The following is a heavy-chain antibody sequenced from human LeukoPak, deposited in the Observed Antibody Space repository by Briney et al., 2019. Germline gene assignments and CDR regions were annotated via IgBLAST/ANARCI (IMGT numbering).Heavy chain of an antibody. J-gene: IGHJ6*02. CDR1: GYTFTSYD. CDR2: MNPNSGNT. D-gene: IGHD1-7*01. Sequence: ASVKVSCKASGYTFTSYDINWVRQATGQGLEWMGWMNPNSGNTGYAQKFQGRVTMTRNTSISTAYMELSSPRSEDTAVYYCARHWNYLIRRYYYYYGMDVWGQGTTVTVSS. CDR3: ARHWNYLIRRYYYYYGMDV. V-gene: IGHV1-8*01.